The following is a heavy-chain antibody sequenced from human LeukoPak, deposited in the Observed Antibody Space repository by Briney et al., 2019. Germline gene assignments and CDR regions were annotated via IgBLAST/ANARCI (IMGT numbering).Heavy chain of an antibody. Sequence: PSETLSLTCAVYGGSFSGYYWSWLRQPPGKGLEWIGEINHSGSTNYNPSLKRRVTISVDTSKNQFSLKLSSVTAADTAVYYCARVGQQLAVDYWGQGTLVTVSS. V-gene: IGHV4-34*01. CDR3: ARVGQQLAVDY. D-gene: IGHD6-13*01. CDR1: GGSFSGYY. CDR2: INHSGST. J-gene: IGHJ4*02.